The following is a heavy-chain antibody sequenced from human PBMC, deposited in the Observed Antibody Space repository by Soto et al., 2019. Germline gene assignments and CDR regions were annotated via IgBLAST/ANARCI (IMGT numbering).Heavy chain of an antibody. V-gene: IGHV6-1*01. CDR2: TYYRSKWYN. CDR1: GDSVSSNSAA. CDR3: ARDYYGSGSYYNVKSLDAFDI. J-gene: IGHJ3*02. Sequence: SQTLSLTCAISGDSVSSNSAAWNWIRQSPPRGLEWLGRTYYRSKWYNDYAVSVKSRITIKPDTSKNQFSLQLNSVTPEDTAVYYCARDYYGSGSYYNVKSLDAFDICGQGTMVTVS. D-gene: IGHD3-10*01.